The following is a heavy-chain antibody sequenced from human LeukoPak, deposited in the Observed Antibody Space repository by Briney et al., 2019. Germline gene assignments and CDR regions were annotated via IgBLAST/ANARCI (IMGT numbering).Heavy chain of an antibody. J-gene: IGHJ4*02. Sequence: GASVKVSCKASGYTITGYYIHWVRQAPGQGLEWMGWINPNSGDTNYAQKFQGRVTMTMDTSINTAFMELSRLRSDDTAVYYCARDRHWNQGNFDYWGQGTLVTVSS. CDR2: INPNSGDT. CDR1: GYTITGYY. V-gene: IGHV1-2*02. D-gene: IGHD1-1*01. CDR3: ARDRHWNQGNFDY.